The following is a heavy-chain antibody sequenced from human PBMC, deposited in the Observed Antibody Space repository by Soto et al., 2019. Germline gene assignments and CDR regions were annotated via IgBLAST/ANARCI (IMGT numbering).Heavy chain of an antibody. CDR1: GYTFTSYS. J-gene: IGHJ6*02. Sequence: ASVKVACKASGYTFTSYSMHWVRQAPGQRLEWMGWINAVNGNTKYSQKFQGRVTITRDTSASTAYMELSSLRSEDTAVYYCARGYCSSTSCYHDYYYYYGMDVWGQGTTVTVSS. CDR2: INAVNGNT. D-gene: IGHD2-2*01. CDR3: ARGYCSSTSCYHDYYYYYGMDV. V-gene: IGHV1-3*01.